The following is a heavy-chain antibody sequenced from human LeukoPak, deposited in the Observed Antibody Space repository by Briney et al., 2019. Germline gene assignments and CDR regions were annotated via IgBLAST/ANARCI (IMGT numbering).Heavy chain of an antibody. Sequence: ASVKVSCKASGYTFTSYEINWVRQAAGQGLEWMGWMNPNSGNTGYAQKFQGRVTITRNTSISTAYMELSSLRSEDTAVYYCARGIAVAGSFDYWGQGTLVTVSS. CDR3: ARGIAVAGSFDY. J-gene: IGHJ4*02. CDR2: MNPNSGNT. V-gene: IGHV1-8*03. CDR1: GYTFTSYE. D-gene: IGHD6-19*01.